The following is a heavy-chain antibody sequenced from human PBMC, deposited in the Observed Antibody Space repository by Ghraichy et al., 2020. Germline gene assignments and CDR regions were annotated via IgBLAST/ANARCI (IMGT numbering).Heavy chain of an antibody. D-gene: IGHD5-24*01. CDR1: GFTFSSYT. CDR3: ARNREVASREGYYYYGMDV. CDR2: ISSSSRYI. V-gene: IGHV3-21*01. J-gene: IGHJ6*02. Sequence: GGSLRLSCASSGFTFSSYTMNWVRQAPGKGLEWVSSISSSSRYIYDADSVKGRFTISRDNAKKSLYLQMNSLRVEDTAVYFCARNREVASREGYYYYGMDVWGQGTPVTVSS.